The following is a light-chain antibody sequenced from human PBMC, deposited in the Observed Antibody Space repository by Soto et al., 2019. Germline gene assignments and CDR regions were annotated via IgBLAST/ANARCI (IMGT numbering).Light chain of an antibody. J-gene: IGKJ4*01. V-gene: IGKV1-9*01. CDR3: QQVKSYPRT. Sequence: DLQLNQSTSFLSASVGDRVTITCRASQGIAGSLAWYQQKPGKPPKLLIYAESTLQSGVPSRFSGSGSGTRGTLTISSLQPEDFATYYCQQVKSYPRTFGGGTKV. CDR1: QGIAGS. CDR2: AES.